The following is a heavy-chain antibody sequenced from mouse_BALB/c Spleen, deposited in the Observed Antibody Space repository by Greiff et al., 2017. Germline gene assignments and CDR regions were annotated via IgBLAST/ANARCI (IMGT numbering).Heavy chain of an antibody. CDR2: ISYSGST. J-gene: IGHJ2*01. V-gene: IGHV3-2*02. Sequence: EVKLVESGPGLVKPSQSLSLTCTVTGYSITSDYAWNWIRQFPGNKLEWMGYISYSGSTSYNPSLKSRISITRDTSKNQFFLQLNSVTTEDTATYYCARLGYYGSSSDYWGQGTTLTVSS. CDR3: ARLGYYGSSSDY. CDR1: GYSITSDYA. D-gene: IGHD1-1*01.